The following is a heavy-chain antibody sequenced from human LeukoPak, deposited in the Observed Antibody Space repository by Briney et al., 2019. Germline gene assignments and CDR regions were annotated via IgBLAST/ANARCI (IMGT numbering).Heavy chain of an antibody. CDR2: INHSGST. V-gene: IGHV4-34*01. Sequence: SETLSLTCAVYGGSFSGYYRSWIRQPPGKGLEWIGEINHSGSTNYNPSLKSRVTISVDTSKNQFSLKLSSVTAAETAVYFCARGVNNWNIDVFDIWGQGTMVTVSS. J-gene: IGHJ3*02. D-gene: IGHD1/OR15-1a*01. CDR1: GGSFSGYY. CDR3: ARGVNNWNIDVFDI.